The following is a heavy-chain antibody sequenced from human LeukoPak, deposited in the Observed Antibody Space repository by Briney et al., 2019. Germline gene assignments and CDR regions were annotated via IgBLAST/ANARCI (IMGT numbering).Heavy chain of an antibody. D-gene: IGHD6-13*01. CDR3: ARETLYSSSWYGPFDY. Sequence: GGSLRLSCAPSGFTFSSYSMNWVRQAPGKGLEWVSSISSSSYIYYADSVKGRFTISRDNAKNSLYLQMNSLRAEDTAVYYCARETLYSSSWYGPFDYWGQGTLVTVSS. CDR1: GFTFSSYS. CDR2: ISSSSYI. J-gene: IGHJ4*02. V-gene: IGHV3-21*01.